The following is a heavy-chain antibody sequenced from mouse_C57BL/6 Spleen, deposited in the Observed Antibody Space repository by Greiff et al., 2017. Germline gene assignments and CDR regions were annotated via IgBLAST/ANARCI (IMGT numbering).Heavy chain of an antibody. J-gene: IGHJ3*01. CDR1: GFTFSSYT. CDR3: ARHGAQVAWFAY. CDR2: ISGGGGNT. V-gene: IGHV5-9*01. Sequence: EVKLVESGGGLVKPGGSLKLSCAASGFTFSSYTMSWVRQTPEKRLEWVATISGGGGNTYYPDSVKGRFTISRANAKNSLYLQMSSLRSEDTALYYCARHGAQVAWFAYWGQGTLVTVSA. D-gene: IGHD3-2*02.